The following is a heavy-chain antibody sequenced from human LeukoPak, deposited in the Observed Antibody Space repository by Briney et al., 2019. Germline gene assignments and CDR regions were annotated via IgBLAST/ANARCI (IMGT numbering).Heavy chain of an antibody. CDR1: GFTFTSSA. V-gene: IGHV1-58*02. CDR2: IVVGSGNT. Sequence: GASVKVPCKASGFTFTSSAMQWVRQARGQRLEWIGWIVVGSGNTNYAQKFQERVTITRDMSTSTAYMELSSLRSEDTAVYYCAREYSSSPDGYYYGMDVWGQGTTVTVSS. J-gene: IGHJ6*02. CDR3: AREYSSSPDGYYYGMDV. D-gene: IGHD6-6*01.